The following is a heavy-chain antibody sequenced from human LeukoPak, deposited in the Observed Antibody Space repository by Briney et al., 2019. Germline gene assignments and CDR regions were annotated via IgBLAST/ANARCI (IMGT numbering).Heavy chain of an antibody. CDR3: ARDLIRAFDI. J-gene: IGHJ3*02. CDR2: IYSGGST. D-gene: IGHD3-16*01. V-gene: IGHV3-66*01. CDR1: GFTVSSYY. Sequence: GGSLRLSCAASGFTVSSYYMSWVRQAPGKGLEWVSVIYSGGSTYYADSVKGRFTISRDNSTNTPYLQMNSLRAEDTAVYYCARDLIRAFDIWGQGTMVTVSS.